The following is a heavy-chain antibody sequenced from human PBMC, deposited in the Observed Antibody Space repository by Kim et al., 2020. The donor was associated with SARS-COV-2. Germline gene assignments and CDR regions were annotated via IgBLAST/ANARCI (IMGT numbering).Heavy chain of an antibody. Sequence: SVKVSCKASGGTFSSYAISWVRQAPGQGLEWMGGIIPIFGTANYAQKFQGRVTITADESTSTAYMELSSLRSEDTAVYYCAGGGAGGYYVGPFDYWGQGTLVTVSS. CDR3: AGGGAGGYYVGPFDY. D-gene: IGHD3-22*01. V-gene: IGHV1-69*13. CDR1: GGTFSSYA. J-gene: IGHJ4*02. CDR2: IIPIFGTA.